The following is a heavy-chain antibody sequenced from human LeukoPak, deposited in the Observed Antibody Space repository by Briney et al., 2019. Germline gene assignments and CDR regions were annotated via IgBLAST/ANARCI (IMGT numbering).Heavy chain of an antibody. J-gene: IGHJ4*02. CDR3: ARVGAIVVVPAATQEDY. CDR1: GYAFTSYG. Sequence: ASVKVSCKASGYAFTSYGISWVRPAPGQGLEWMGWISAYNGNTNYAQKLQGRVTMTTDTSTSTAYMELRSLRSGDTAVYYCARVGAIVVVPAATQEDYWGQGTLVTVSS. V-gene: IGHV1-18*01. D-gene: IGHD2-2*01. CDR2: ISAYNGNT.